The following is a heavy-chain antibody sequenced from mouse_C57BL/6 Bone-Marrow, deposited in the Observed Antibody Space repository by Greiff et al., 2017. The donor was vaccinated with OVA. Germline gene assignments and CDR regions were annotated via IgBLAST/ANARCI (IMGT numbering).Heavy chain of an antibody. CDR1: GYTFTDYE. J-gene: IGHJ2*01. CDR2: IDPETGGT. V-gene: IGHV1-15*01. D-gene: IGHD1-1*01. CDR3: TREDYYGSSYYCDY. Sequence: QVQLKQSGAELVRPGASVTLSCKASGYTFTDYEMHWVKQTPVHGLEWIGAIDPETGGTAYNQKFKGKAILTADKSSSTAYMELRSLTSEDSAVYYCTREDYYGSSYYCDYWGQGTTLTVSS.